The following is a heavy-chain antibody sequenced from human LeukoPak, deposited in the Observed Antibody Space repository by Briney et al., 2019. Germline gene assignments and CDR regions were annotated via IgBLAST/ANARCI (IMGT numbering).Heavy chain of an antibody. V-gene: IGHV3-48*01. CDR1: GFTFSSYN. D-gene: IGHD5-12*01. CDR2: ISSRSSTI. Sequence: PGGSLRLSCAASGFTFSSYNMNWVRQAPGKGLEWVSYISSRSSTIYYADSVKGRFTISRDNAKNSLYLQMNSLRVEDTAVYYCAKTYSRESGYDFFFHYWGQGTRVTVSS. J-gene: IGHJ4*02. CDR3: AKTYSRESGYDFFFHY.